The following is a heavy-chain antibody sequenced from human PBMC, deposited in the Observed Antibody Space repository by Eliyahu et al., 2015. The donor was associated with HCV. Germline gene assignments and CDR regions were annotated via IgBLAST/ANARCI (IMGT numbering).Heavy chain of an antibody. CDR1: GFTFSSYW. J-gene: IGHJ6*02. Sequence: EVQLVESGGGLVQPGGSLRLSCAASGFTFSSYWMHWVRQAPGKGLVWVSRINSDGSSTSYADSVKGRFTISRDNAKNTLYLQMNSLRAEDTAVYYCARDLSARGAGYYYYGMDVWGQGTTVTVS. D-gene: IGHD2/OR15-2a*01. CDR3: ARDLSARGAGYYYYGMDV. CDR2: INSDGSST. V-gene: IGHV3-74*01.